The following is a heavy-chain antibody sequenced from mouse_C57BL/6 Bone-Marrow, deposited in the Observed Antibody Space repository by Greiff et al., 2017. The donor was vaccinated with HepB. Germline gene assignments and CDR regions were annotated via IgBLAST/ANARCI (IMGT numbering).Heavy chain of an antibody. CDR1: GYTFTSYW. CDR3: ERSAYYGNWYAIDY. J-gene: IGHJ4*01. V-gene: IGHV1-63*01. CDR2: INPRGGYT. D-gene: IGHD2-10*01. Sequence: QVHLKQSGAELVRPGTSVKMSCKASGYTFTSYWLGWAKQRPGHGLEWIGDINPRGGYTNYNEKFKGKATLTVDKPSSTAYMQLSSLTSQDSAVYSCERSAYYGNWYAIDYWGQGTSATVSS.